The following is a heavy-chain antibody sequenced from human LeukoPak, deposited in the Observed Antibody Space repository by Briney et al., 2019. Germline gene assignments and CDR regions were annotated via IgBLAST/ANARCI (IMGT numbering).Heavy chain of an antibody. D-gene: IGHD3-3*01. CDR1: GFTFSSYG. CDR3: AKDLLESPYYDFWSGYYPLDY. Sequence: GGSLRLSXAASGFTFSSYGMHWVRQAPGKGLEWVAFIRYDGSNKYYADSVKGRFTISRDNSKNTLYLQMNSLRAEDTAVYYCAKDLLESPYYDFWSGYYPLDYWGQGTLVTVSS. CDR2: IRYDGSNK. J-gene: IGHJ4*02. V-gene: IGHV3-30*02.